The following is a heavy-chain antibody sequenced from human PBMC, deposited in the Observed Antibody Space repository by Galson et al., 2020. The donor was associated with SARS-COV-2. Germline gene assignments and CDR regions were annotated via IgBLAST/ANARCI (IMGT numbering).Heavy chain of an antibody. CDR2: ISGSGGST. CDR1: GFTFSSYA. J-gene: IGHJ6*02. CDR3: AKGETYSSSWFESAASYYYYGMDV. V-gene: IGHV3-23*01. D-gene: IGHD6-13*01. Sequence: GESLKISCAASGFTFSSYAMSWVRQAPGKGLEWVSAISGSGGSTYYADSVKGRFTISRDNSKNTLYLQMNSLRAEDTAVYYCAKGETYSSSWFESAASYYYYGMDVWGQGTTVTVSS.